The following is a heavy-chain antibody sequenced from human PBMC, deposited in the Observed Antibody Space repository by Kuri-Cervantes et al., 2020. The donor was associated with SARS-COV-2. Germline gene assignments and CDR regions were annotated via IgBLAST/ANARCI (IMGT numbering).Heavy chain of an antibody. V-gene: IGHV3-48*01. CDR3: ARVAGVGPIYYYYMDV. J-gene: IGHJ6*03. D-gene: IGHD3-10*01. CDR2: ISKGSDTI. Sequence: GESLKISCAASGFTFNTYSMDWVRLAPGKGLEWLAYISKGSDTIYYADSVKGRFTISRDNAKNMLYLQMNSLRGEDTAVYYCARVAGVGPIYYYYMDVWGKGTAVTVSS. CDR1: GFTFNTYS.